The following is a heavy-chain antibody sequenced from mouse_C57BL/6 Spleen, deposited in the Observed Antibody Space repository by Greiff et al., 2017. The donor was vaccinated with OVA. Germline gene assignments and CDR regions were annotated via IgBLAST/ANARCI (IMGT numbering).Heavy chain of an antibody. J-gene: IGHJ4*01. CDR2: ISSGGSYT. Sequence: EVKLMESGGDLVKPGGSLKLSCAASGFTFSSYGMSWVRQTPDKRLEWVATISSGGSYTYYPDSVKGRLTISRDNAKNTLYLQMSSLKSEDTAMYYCARHAHYDGMDYWGQGTSVTVSS. V-gene: IGHV5-6*01. D-gene: IGHD1-2*01. CDR1: GFTFSSYG. CDR3: ARHAHYDGMDY.